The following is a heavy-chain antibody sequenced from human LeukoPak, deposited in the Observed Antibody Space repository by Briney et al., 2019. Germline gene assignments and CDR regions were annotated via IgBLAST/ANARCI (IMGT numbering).Heavy chain of an antibody. CDR1: GGSIRSYY. V-gene: IGHV4-34*01. CDR2: INHSGST. J-gene: IGHJ3*02. CDR3: AGPLDIAAAGGAFDI. Sequence: SETLSLTCSVSGGSIRSYYWSWIRQPPGKGLEWIGEINHSGSTNYNPPLKSRVTISVDTSKNQFSLKLSSVTAADTAVYYCAGPLDIAAAGGAFDIWGQGTMVTVSS. D-gene: IGHD6-13*01.